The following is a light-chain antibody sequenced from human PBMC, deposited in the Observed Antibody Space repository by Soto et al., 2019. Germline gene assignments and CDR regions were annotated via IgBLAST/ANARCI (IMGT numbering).Light chain of an antibody. Sequence: QSALTQPASVSGSPGQSITISCTRTSSDVGGYNYVSWYQQHPGKAPKLMIYEVSNRPSGVSNRFSGSKSGNTASLTISGLQAEDEADYYCSSYTSSSCYVFGTGTKVTVL. J-gene: IGLJ1*01. V-gene: IGLV2-14*01. CDR3: SSYTSSSCYV. CDR1: SSDVGGYNY. CDR2: EVS.